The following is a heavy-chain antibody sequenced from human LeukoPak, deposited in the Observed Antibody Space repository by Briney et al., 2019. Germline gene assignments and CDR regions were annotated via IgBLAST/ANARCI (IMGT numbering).Heavy chain of an antibody. CDR2: ISGSGGST. J-gene: IGHJ4*02. Sequence: PGGSLRLSCAASRFTFSNDGMSWVRQAPGKGLEWVSAISGSGGSTYYADSVKGRFTISRDNSKNTLYLQMNSLRAEDTAVYYCTKDYARVPRLYSSSWSTPDYWGQGTLVTVSS. CDR3: TKDYARVPRLYSSSWSTPDY. CDR1: RFTFSNDG. V-gene: IGHV3-23*01. D-gene: IGHD6-13*01.